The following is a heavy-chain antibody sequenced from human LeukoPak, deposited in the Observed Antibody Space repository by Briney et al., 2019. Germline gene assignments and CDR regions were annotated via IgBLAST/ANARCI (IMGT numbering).Heavy chain of an antibody. D-gene: IGHD3-22*01. CDR2: IYPGDSDT. CDR1: GYRITSYW. CDR3: ARPAYDISGYYGGD. J-gene: IGHJ4*02. V-gene: IGHV5-51*01. Sequence: GESLKISCKGSGYRITSYWIGWVRQMPGKGLEWMWTIYPGDSDTRYSPSYPGQVTISADKSISTAYLQWSSLKASDTAMYYCARPAYDISGYYGGDWGQGTLVTVSS.